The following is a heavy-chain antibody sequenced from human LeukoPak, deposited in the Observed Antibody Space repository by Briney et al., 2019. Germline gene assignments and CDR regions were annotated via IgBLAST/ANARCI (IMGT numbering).Heavy chain of an antibody. CDR3: ARPTYYYDSSGYPPAFDI. D-gene: IGHD3-22*01. Sequence: KPSETLSLTCTVSGGSISSYYWSWIRQPPGKGLEWIGYIYYSGSTNYNPSLKSRVTISVDTSKNQFSLKLSSVTAADTAVYYCARPTYYYDSSGYPPAFDIWGQGTMVTVSS. CDR2: IYYSGST. CDR1: GGSISSYY. J-gene: IGHJ3*02. V-gene: IGHV4-59*08.